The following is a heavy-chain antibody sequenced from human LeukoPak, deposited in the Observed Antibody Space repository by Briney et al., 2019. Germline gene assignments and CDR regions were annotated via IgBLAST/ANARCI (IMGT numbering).Heavy chain of an antibody. CDR1: GGSISITSYY. D-gene: IGHD1-14*01. Sequence: SETLSLTCTVSGGSISITSYYWGWVRQPRGKGLEWIGSMFNSGSTYHNPSLKSRVTISIDTSKNQFSLKLSSATAADTAVYYCARHRVFNWNHPIWFDPWGQGTLVTVSS. J-gene: IGHJ5*02. CDR2: MFNSGST. V-gene: IGHV4-39*01. CDR3: ARHRVFNWNHPIWFDP.